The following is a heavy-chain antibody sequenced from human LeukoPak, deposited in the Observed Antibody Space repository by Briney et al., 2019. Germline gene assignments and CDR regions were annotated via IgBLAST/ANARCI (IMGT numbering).Heavy chain of an antibody. CDR3: ARLYSGWYGDY. J-gene: IGHJ4*02. Sequence: SETLSLTCAVYGGSFSGYYWSWIRQPPGKGREWIGEINHSGSTNYNPSLKSRVTISVDTSKNQFSLKLSSVTAADTAVYYCARLYSGWYGDYWGQGTLVTVSS. CDR1: GGSFSGYY. D-gene: IGHD6-19*01. V-gene: IGHV4-34*01. CDR2: INHSGST.